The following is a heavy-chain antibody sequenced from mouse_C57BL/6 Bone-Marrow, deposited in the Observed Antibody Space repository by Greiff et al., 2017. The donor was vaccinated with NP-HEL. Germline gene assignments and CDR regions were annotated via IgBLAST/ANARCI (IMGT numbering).Heavy chain of an antibody. CDR3: TKIYYYGSSYGRDAMDY. J-gene: IGHJ4*01. V-gene: IGHV14-4*01. D-gene: IGHD1-1*01. CDR2: IDPENGDT. CDR1: GFNIKDDY. Sequence: EVHLVESGAELVRPGASVKLSCTASGFNIKDDYMHWVKQRPEQGLEWIGWIDPENGDTEYASKFQGKATITADTSSNTAYLQLSSLTSEDTAVYYCTKIYYYGSSYGRDAMDYWGQGTSVTVSS.